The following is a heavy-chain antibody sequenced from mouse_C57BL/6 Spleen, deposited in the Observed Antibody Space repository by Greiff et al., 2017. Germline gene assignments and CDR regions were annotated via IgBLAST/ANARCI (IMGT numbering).Heavy chain of an antibody. Sequence: DVQLVESGGGLVKPGGSLKLSCAASGFTFSSYAMSWVRQTPEKRLEWVATISDGGSYTYYPDNVKGRFTISRDNAKNNLYLQMSHLKSEDTAMYYCARDLGHAMDYWGQGTSVTVSS. CDR2: ISDGGSYT. CDR1: GFTFSSYA. J-gene: IGHJ4*01. CDR3: ARDLGHAMDY. D-gene: IGHD4-1*01. V-gene: IGHV5-4*01.